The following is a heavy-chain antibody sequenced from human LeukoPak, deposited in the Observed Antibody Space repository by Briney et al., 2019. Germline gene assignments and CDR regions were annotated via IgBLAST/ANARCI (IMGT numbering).Heavy chain of an antibody. J-gene: IGHJ6*02. Sequence: GTSLRLSCAASGFIFSDYAMHWVRQAPGKGLEWVAQIWFDGSKKNYADSVRGRFTISRDQSKNTVSLQMNSLRAEDTALYYCAKDGQSYAPYAMDVWGQGTTVTVSS. CDR2: IWFDGSKK. D-gene: IGHD5-18*01. V-gene: IGHV3-30*18. CDR1: GFIFSDYA. CDR3: AKDGQSYAPYAMDV.